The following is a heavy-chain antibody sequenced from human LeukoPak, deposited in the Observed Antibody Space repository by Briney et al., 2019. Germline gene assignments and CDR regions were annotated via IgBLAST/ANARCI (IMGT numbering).Heavy chain of an antibody. D-gene: IGHD3-10*01. V-gene: IGHV4-30-4*01. Sequence: PSQTLSLTCTVSGGSISSGYYYWSWIRQPPGKGLEWIGYIYYSGSTYYNPSVKSPVTISVDTSKHQFSLKPSSVTAADTGVYYCARAARGYGSGSHNWFDPWGQGTLVTVSS. J-gene: IGHJ5*02. CDR1: GGSISSGYYY. CDR3: ARAARGYGSGSHNWFDP. CDR2: IYYSGST.